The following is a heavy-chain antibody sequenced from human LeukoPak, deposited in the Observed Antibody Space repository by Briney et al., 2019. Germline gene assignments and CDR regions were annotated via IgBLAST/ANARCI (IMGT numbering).Heavy chain of an antibody. CDR1: GFTFSTYE. Sequence: PGGSLRLTCAASGFTFSTYEMNWVRQAPGRGREWISYISSSGSTIYYADSMKGRFTISRDNAKNSLYLQMNSLRAEDTAVYYCARGSGGAKENSYYYMDVWGKGTTVTVSS. V-gene: IGHV3-48*03. CDR3: ARGSGGAKENSYYYMDV. D-gene: IGHD1-26*01. J-gene: IGHJ6*03. CDR2: ISSSGSTI.